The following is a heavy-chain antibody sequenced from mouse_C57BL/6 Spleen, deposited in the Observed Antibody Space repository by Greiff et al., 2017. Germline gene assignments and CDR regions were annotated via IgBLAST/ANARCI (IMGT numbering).Heavy chain of an antibody. J-gene: IGHJ2*01. D-gene: IGHD3-2*02. CDR3: ARKESSGSHFDY. V-gene: IGHV5-15*01. Sequence: EVKLMESGGGLVQPGGSLKLSCAASGFTFSDYGMAWVRQAPRKGPEWVAFISNLAYSIYYADTVTGRFTISRENAKNTLYLEMSSLRSEDTAMYYCARKESSGSHFDYWGQGTTLTVSS. CDR2: ISNLAYSI. CDR1: GFTFSDYG.